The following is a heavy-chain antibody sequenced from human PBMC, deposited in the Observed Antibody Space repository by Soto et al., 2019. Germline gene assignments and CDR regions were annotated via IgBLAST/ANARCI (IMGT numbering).Heavy chain of an antibody. CDR3: ARVRGRNDYGDYAHDY. V-gene: IGHV4-30-4*01. J-gene: IGHJ4*02. CDR1: GGSISSGDYY. CDR2: IYYSGST. Sequence: SETLSLTCTVSGGSISSGDYYWSWIRQPPGKGLEWIGYIYYSGSTYYNPSLKSRVTISVDTSKNQFSLKLSSVTAADTAVYYCARVRGRNDYGDYAHDYWGQGILVTVSS. D-gene: IGHD4-17*01.